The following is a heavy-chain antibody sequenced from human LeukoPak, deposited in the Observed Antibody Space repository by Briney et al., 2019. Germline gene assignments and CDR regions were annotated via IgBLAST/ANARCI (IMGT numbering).Heavy chain of an antibody. CDR2: ISSSGSTI. CDR3: ASGVYYGSGGDAFDI. Sequence: GGSLRLSCAASGFTFSSYEMNWVRQAPGKGLEWVSYISSSGSTIYYADSVKGRFTISRDNAKNSLYLQMNSLRAEDTAVYYCASGVYYGSGGDAFDIWGQGTMVTVSS. V-gene: IGHV3-48*03. CDR1: GFTFSSYE. J-gene: IGHJ3*02. D-gene: IGHD3-10*01.